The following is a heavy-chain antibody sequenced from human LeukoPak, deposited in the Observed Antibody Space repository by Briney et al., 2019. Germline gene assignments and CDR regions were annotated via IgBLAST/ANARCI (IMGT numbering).Heavy chain of an antibody. CDR3: ASQINYYDSSGYQTYPFYYYYYMDV. J-gene: IGHJ6*03. Sequence: GGSLRLSCAASGFTFSSYAMHWVRQAPGKGLVWVSRINSDGSSTSYADSVKGRFTISRDNAKNTLYLQMNSLRAEDTAVYYCASQINYYDSSGYQTYPFYYYYYMDVWGKGTTVTVSS. CDR1: GFTFSSYA. D-gene: IGHD3-22*01. CDR2: INSDGSST. V-gene: IGHV3-74*01.